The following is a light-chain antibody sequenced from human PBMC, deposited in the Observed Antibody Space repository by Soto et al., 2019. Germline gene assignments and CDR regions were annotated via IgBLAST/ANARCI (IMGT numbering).Light chain of an antibody. CDR3: SSYAVRNNFYV. J-gene: IGLJ1*01. CDR1: SSDVGGYNY. CDR2: EVS. V-gene: IGLV2-8*01. Sequence: QSALTHPPSASGSPGQSVTISCTGTSSDVGGYNYVSWYQQYPGKAPKLMIYEVSKRFSGVPDRFSGSKSGNTASLTVSGLQAEDEADYYCSSYAVRNNFYVFGTGTKLTVL.